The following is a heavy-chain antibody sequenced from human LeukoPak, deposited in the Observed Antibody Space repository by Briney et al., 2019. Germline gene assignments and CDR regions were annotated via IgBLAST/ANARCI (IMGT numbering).Heavy chain of an antibody. Sequence: SETPSLTRTVSGVSICVYYSSGIWPTARKGLWWIVGIYTSGTTHSTPSLKSLVNMSVDTSKNQFSLKLSSVTAADTAVYYCAREGLAMVRGVLPKEAWGWFDPWGQGTLVTVSS. CDR3: AREGLAMVRGVLPKEAWGWFDP. CDR1: GVSICVYY. V-gene: IGHV4-4*07. D-gene: IGHD3-10*01. J-gene: IGHJ5*02. CDR2: IYTSGTT.